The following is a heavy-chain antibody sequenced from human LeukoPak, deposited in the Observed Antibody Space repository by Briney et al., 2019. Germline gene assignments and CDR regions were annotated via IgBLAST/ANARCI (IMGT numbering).Heavy chain of an antibody. J-gene: IGHJ4*02. Sequence: GGSLGLSCAASGFTFSIYAMSWVRQAPGKGLEWVSAISGSGGNTNYADSVKGRFTISRDNSKNTLYLQMNSLRAEDTAVYYCAKDEGRVSSGWYYDYWGQGTLVTVSS. CDR2: ISGSGGNT. CDR3: AKDEGRVSSGWYYDY. V-gene: IGHV3-23*01. D-gene: IGHD6-19*01. CDR1: GFTFSIYA.